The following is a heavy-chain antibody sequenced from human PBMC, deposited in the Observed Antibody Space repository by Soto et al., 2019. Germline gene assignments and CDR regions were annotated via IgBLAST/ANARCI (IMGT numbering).Heavy chain of an antibody. CDR1: GFTFSSYA. J-gene: IGHJ4*02. CDR3: ARKSPVAGSIDF. D-gene: IGHD6-19*01. V-gene: IGHV3-30-3*01. CDR2: ISYDGSNK. Sequence: QVQLVESGGGVVQPGRSLRLSCAASGFTFSSYAMHWVRQAPGKGLEWVAVISYDGSNKYYADSVKGRFTISRDNSKNTLYLQMNRLRAEDTAVYYCARKSPVAGSIDFWGQGTLVTVSS.